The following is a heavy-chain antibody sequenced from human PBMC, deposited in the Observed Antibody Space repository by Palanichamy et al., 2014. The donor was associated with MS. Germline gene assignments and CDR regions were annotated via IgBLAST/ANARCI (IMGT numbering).Heavy chain of an antibody. CDR3: ARRRGLGAPFFDY. Sequence: EVQLLESGGGLVQPGGSLRLSCAASGFTFSSYVMSWVRQAPGKGLEWVSTISDSGGSTYYADPVKGRFTISRDNSKNTLYLQMNSLRAEDTAVYYCARRRGLGAPFFDYWGQGTLVTVSS. CDR2: ISDSGGST. V-gene: IGHV3-23*01. D-gene: IGHD3-16*01. J-gene: IGHJ4*02. CDR1: GFTFSSYV.